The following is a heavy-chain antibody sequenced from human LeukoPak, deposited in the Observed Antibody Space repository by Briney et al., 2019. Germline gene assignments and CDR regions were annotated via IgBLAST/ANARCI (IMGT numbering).Heavy chain of an antibody. J-gene: IGHJ4*02. CDR1: GYTFTGYF. D-gene: IGHD3-9*01. CDR2: INPNTGGT. V-gene: IGHV1-2*02. CDR3: ARVHATGYFSLDLGY. Sequence: ASVRVSCKASGYTFTGYFMHWVRQAPGQGLDWMGWINPNTGGTKYAQKFQGRVTMTRDTSIGTAYMELSTVTSDDPAVYFCARVHATGYFSLDLGYWGQGTLVTVSS.